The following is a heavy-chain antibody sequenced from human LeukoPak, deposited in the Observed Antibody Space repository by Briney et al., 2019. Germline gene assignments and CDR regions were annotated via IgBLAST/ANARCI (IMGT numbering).Heavy chain of an antibody. V-gene: IGHV1-18*01. Sequence: GASVKVSCKASGYTCTSYGISWVRQAPGQGLEWMGWISAYNGNTNYAQKLQGRVTMTTDTSTSTAYMELRSLRSDDTAVYYCARSYGYNYYYYYYMDVWGKGTTVTVS. J-gene: IGHJ6*03. CDR3: ARSYGYNYYYYYYMDV. D-gene: IGHD5-18*01. CDR1: GYTCTSYG. CDR2: ISAYNGNT.